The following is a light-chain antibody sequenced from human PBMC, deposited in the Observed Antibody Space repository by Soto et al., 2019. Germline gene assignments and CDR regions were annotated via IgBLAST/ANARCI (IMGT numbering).Light chain of an antibody. Sequence: QSVLTQPASVSGSPGQSITISCSGTGSDVGAYNYVSWYQQHPAKAPKLMIYDVSNRPSGVSDRFSGSKSGNTASLTISGLKDEEEDDYYCYSYTSSSTYVFASGPKVT. CDR3: YSYTSSSTYV. J-gene: IGLJ1*01. V-gene: IGLV2-14*01. CDR2: DVS. CDR1: GSDVGAYNY.